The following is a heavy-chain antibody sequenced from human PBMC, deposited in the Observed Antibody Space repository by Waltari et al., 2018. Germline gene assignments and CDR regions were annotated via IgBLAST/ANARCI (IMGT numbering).Heavy chain of an antibody. CDR2: IYSGGTT. Sequence: EVQLVESGGGLIQPGGSLRLSCVASGVTVSNNYMTWPRQSQGKGLELVSLIYSGGTTYYADSVRGRFTISRDGSKNTVYLQMNSLRAEDTAVYFCARNQVETALGYWGQGTLVTVSS. D-gene: IGHD2-21*02. V-gene: IGHV3-53*01. CDR3: ARNQVETALGY. J-gene: IGHJ4*02. CDR1: GVTVSNNY.